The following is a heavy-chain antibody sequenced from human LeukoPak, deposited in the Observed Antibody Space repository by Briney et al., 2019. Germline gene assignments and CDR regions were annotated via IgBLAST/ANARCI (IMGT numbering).Heavy chain of an antibody. CDR2: ISYDGSNK. CDR3: ARDHKDYLVDY. V-gene: IGHV3-30*04. J-gene: IGHJ4*02. CDR1: GFTFSSYA. D-gene: IGHD2/OR15-2a*01. Sequence: GGSLRLSCAASGFTFSSYAMHWVRQAPGKGLEWVAVISYDGSNKYYADSLKGRFTISRDNSKNTLYLQMNSLRAEDTAVYYCARDHKDYLVDYWGQGTLVTVSS.